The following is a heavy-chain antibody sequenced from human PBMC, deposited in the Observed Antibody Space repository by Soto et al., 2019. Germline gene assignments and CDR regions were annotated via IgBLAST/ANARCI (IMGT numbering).Heavy chain of an antibody. V-gene: IGHV4-34*01. J-gene: IGHJ4*01. CDR2: INHSGST. D-gene: IGHD2-8*02. CDR3: ARDKITGLFDY. CDR1: GGSFSGYY. Sequence: QVQLQQWGAGLLKPSETLSLTCAVYGGSFSGYYWTWIRQPPGTGLEWIGEINHSGSTNYNPSLKSRVTISVDTSKNQFSLKLTSVTAADTAVYYGARDKITGLFDYWGHGTLVTVSS.